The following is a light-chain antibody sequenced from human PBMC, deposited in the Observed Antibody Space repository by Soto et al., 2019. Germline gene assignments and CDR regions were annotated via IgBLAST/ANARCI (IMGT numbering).Light chain of an antibody. CDR2: WAS. V-gene: IGKV4-1*01. Sequence: DIVMTQSPDSLAVSLGERATINCKSSQSVLYSSNNKNYLAWYQQKPGQPPQLLIYWASTRESGVPDRFSGSGSGTDFTLTISSLQAEDVAVYYCQQYYSTPLTFGPGNKVDI. J-gene: IGKJ3*01. CDR1: QSVLYSSNNKNY. CDR3: QQYYSTPLT.